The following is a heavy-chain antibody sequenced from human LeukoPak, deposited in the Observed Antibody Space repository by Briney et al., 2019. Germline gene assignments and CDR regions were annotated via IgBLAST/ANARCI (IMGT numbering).Heavy chain of an antibody. CDR3: ARGGSGYDFYFDY. J-gene: IGHJ4*02. D-gene: IGHD5-12*01. V-gene: IGHV4-59*01. CDR2: IYYSGST. Sequence: PSETLSLTCTVSGGSISSYYWSWIRQPPGKGLERIGYIYYSGSTNYNPSLKSRVTISVDTSKNQFSLKLSSVTAEDTAVYYCARGGSGYDFYFDYWGQGTLVTVSS. CDR1: GGSISSYY.